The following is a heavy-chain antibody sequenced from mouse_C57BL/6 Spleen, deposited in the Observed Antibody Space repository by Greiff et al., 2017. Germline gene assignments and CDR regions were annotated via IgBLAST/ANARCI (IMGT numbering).Heavy chain of an antibody. CDR2: IDPETGGT. CDR3: TRGGGRNWYFDV. V-gene: IGHV1-15*01. D-gene: IGHD3-3*01. J-gene: IGHJ1*03. Sequence: QVQLQQSGAELVRPGASVTLSCKASGYTFTDYEMHWVKQTPVHGLEWIGAIDPETGGTAYNQKFKGKAILTADKSSSTAYMELRSLTSEDSAVYYCTRGGGRNWYFDVWGTGTTVTVSS. CDR1: GYTFTDYE.